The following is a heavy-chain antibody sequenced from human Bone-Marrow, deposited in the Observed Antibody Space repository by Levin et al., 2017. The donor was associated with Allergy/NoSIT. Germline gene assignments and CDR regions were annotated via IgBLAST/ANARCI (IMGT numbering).Heavy chain of an antibody. Sequence: GESLKISCAASGFNFRNYGMNWVRQAPGKGLEWVSYISSNSKTIYYADSVKGRFTFSRDNAKNSLYLQMNSLTDDDTDVYYCVRTSWGGPDYWGQGTLVTVSS. J-gene: IGHJ4*02. CDR2: ISSNSKTI. CDR3: VRTSWGGPDY. V-gene: IGHV3-48*02. D-gene: IGHD7-27*01. CDR1: GFNFRNYG.